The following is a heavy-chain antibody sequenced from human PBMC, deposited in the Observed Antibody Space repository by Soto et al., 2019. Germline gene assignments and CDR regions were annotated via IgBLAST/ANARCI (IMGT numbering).Heavy chain of an antibody. CDR2: ISGSGGST. CDR3: AKDRGDSSGWYVIDY. Sequence: EVQLLESGGGLVQPGGSLRLSCAASGFTFSSYAMSCVRQAPGKGLEWVSAISGSGGSTYYADSVKGRFTISRDNSKNTLYLQMNSLRAEDTAVYYCAKDRGDSSGWYVIDYWGQGTLVTVSS. D-gene: IGHD6-19*01. J-gene: IGHJ4*02. V-gene: IGHV3-23*01. CDR1: GFTFSSYA.